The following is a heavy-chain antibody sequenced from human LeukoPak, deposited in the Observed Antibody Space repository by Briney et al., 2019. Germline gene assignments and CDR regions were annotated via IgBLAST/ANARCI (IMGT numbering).Heavy chain of an antibody. V-gene: IGHV1-2*06. CDR1: GYTFTGYY. CDR3: ARDNLPGYCSSTSCYHAFDI. CDR2: INPNSGGT. Sequence: ASVKVSCKASGYTFTGYYMHWVRQAPGQGLEWMGRINPNSGGTNYAQKFQGRVTITADESTSTAYMELSSLRSEDTAVYYCARDNLPGYCSSTSCYHAFDIWGQGTMVTLSS. J-gene: IGHJ3*02. D-gene: IGHD2-2*01.